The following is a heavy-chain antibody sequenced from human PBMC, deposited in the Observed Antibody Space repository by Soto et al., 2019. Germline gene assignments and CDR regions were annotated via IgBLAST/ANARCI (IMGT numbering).Heavy chain of an antibody. Sequence: PGGSLRLSCAASGFTFSSYGMHWVRQAPGKGLEWVAVIWYDGSNKYYADSVKGRFTISRDNSKNTLYLQMHSLRAEDTAVYYCARDARGYDFWSGYSDAFDIWGQGTMVTVSS. CDR1: GFTFSSYG. CDR2: IWYDGSNK. J-gene: IGHJ3*02. CDR3: ARDARGYDFWSGYSDAFDI. V-gene: IGHV3-33*01. D-gene: IGHD3-3*01.